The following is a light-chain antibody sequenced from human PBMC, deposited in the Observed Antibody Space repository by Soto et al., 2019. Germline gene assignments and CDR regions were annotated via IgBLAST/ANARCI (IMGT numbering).Light chain of an antibody. CDR1: QSVTSAY. V-gene: IGKV3-20*01. CDR2: GAS. J-gene: IGKJ2*01. Sequence: EIVLTQSPGTLSLSPGERATLSCRASQSVTSAYLAWYQQKPGQAPRLLIYGASSRATGIPDRFSGSGSGTVFTLTVSRLEPEDFAVYYCQQYRTTLYTFGQGTRLEIK. CDR3: QQYRTTLYT.